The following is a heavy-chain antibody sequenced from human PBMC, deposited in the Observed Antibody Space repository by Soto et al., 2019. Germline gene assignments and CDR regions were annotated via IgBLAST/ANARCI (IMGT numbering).Heavy chain of an antibody. CDR2: ISYDGSNK. V-gene: IGHV3-30-3*01. J-gene: IGHJ4*02. CDR1: GFTFSSYA. D-gene: IGHD6-13*01. Sequence: QVQLVESGGGVVQPGRSLRLSCAASGFTFSSYAMHWVRQAPGKGLEWVAVISYDGSNKYYADSVKGRFTIYRDNSTNTLYLQMNSLRAEDTAVYYCARDRIYSSSWHDYWGQGTLVTVSS. CDR3: ARDRIYSSSWHDY.